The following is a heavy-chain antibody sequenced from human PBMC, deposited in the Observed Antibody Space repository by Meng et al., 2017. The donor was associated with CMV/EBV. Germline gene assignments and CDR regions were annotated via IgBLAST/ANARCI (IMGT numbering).Heavy chain of an antibody. D-gene: IGHD1-14*01. CDR1: GGSISSGDYY. J-gene: IGHJ4*02. V-gene: IGHV4-30-4*08. CDR3: ARVTSRVAGAFDY. CDR2: IYYSGST. Sequence: QVQVPEAGPGLVKPSQTLSLTCTVSGGSISSGDYYWSWTRQPPGKGLEWIGYIYYSGSTYYNPSLKSRVTISVDTSKNQFSLKLSSVTAADTAVYYCARVTSRVAGAFDYWGQGTLVTVSS.